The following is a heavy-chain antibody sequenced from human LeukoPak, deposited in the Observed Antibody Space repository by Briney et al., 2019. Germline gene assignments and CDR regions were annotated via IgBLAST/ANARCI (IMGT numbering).Heavy chain of an antibody. J-gene: IGHJ4*02. CDR1: GYTFTEYY. CDR2: ISPNNGGT. V-gene: IGHV1-2*02. D-gene: IGHD2-21*02. Sequence: ASVKVSCKASGYTFTEYYIHWVRQAPGQGLELMGWISPNNGGTYSTQKLQDRVTMAWDTSINTAYMEVTGLRSDDTAMYYCARAAYCGGDCYYYFDYRGQGTLVTVSS. CDR3: ARAAYCGGDCYYYFDY.